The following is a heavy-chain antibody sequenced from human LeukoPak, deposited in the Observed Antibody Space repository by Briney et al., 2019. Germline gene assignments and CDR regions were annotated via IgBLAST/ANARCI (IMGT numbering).Heavy chain of an antibody. Sequence: ASVKVSCKASGYTFTSYAMNWVRQAPGQGLEWMGWINTNTGNPTYAQGFTGRFVFSLDTSVSTTYLQISSLKAEDTAVYYCARDSTYCSGASCYWLSHDAFDIWGQGTMVTVSS. D-gene: IGHD2-15*01. V-gene: IGHV7-4-1*02. CDR3: ARDSTYCSGASCYWLSHDAFDI. J-gene: IGHJ3*02. CDR1: GYTFTSYA. CDR2: INTNTGNP.